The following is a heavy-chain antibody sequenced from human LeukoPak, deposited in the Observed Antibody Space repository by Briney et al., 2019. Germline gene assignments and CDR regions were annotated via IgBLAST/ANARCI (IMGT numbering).Heavy chain of an antibody. D-gene: IGHD4-17*01. CDR1: VFTFSSYS. V-gene: IGHV3-21*01. CDR2: ISSSSSSYI. Sequence: GGSLRLSCAASVFTFSSYSMNWVRQAPGKGLEWVSSISSSSSSYIYYADSVKGRFTISRDNAKNSLYLQMNSLRAEDTAVYYCARDRYGDYNNFDYWGQGTLVTVSS. J-gene: IGHJ4*02. CDR3: ARDRYGDYNNFDY.